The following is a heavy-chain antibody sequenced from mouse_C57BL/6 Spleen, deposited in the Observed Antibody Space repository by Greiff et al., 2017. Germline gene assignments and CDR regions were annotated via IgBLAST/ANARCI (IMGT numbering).Heavy chain of an antibody. Sequence: VQLQQPGAELVKPGASVKLSCKASGYTFTSYWMHWVKQRPGQGLEWIGMIHPNSGSPNDNEKFKSKATLTVDKSSSTAYMQLSSLTSEDSAVYYCARKGSHFDYWGQGTPLTVSA. CDR1: GYTFTSYW. V-gene: IGHV1-64*01. J-gene: IGHJ2*01. CDR2: IHPNSGSP. D-gene: IGHD1-1*02. CDR3: ARKGSHFDY.